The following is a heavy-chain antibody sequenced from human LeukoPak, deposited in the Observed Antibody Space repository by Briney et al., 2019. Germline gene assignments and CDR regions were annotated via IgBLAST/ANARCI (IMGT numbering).Heavy chain of an antibody. D-gene: IGHD4-17*01. J-gene: IGHJ3*02. Sequence: GGSLRLSCAASGFTFSNAWMSWVRQAPGKGLEWVGRINSKTDSGNTDYAAPVKGRFTISRDDSKNTLHLQMNSLKTEDTAVYYCTTDEDYGDFDAFDIWGQGTMVTVSS. V-gene: IGHV3-15*01. CDR3: TTDEDYGDFDAFDI. CDR2: INSKTDSGNT. CDR1: GFTFSNAW.